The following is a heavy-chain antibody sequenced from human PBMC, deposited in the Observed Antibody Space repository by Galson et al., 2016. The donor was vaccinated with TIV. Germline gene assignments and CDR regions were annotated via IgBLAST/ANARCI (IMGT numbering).Heavy chain of an antibody. J-gene: IGHJ6*02. CDR1: GYTLTNYG. V-gene: IGHV1-69*13. CDR3: SRGGHYALDV. CDR2: VIPLSGT. D-gene: IGHD3-16*01. Sequence: SVKVSCKASGYTLTNYGISWVRQAPGQGLEWMGGVIPLSGTTYARKFRDRLTITVDESTKTTYMDLSNLRSDDTAEYYCSRGGHYALDVWGQGTTVIVSS.